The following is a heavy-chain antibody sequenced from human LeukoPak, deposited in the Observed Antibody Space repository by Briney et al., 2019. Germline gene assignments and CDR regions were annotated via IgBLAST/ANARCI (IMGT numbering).Heavy chain of an antibody. Sequence: SETLSLTCTVSGGSISSYYWSWIRQPPGKGLEWIGYTYYSGSTNYNPSLKSRVTMSVDTSKNQFSLKLSSVTAADTAVYYCARHGYSSGWSFDYWGQGTLVTVSS. CDR2: TYYSGST. V-gene: IGHV4-59*08. J-gene: IGHJ4*02. CDR3: ARHGYSSGWSFDY. D-gene: IGHD6-19*01. CDR1: GGSISSYY.